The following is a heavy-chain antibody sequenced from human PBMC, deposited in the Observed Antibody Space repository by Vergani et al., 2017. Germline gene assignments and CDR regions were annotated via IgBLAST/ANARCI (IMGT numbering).Heavy chain of an antibody. CDR1: GGSISSYY. V-gene: IGHV4-59*01. CDR3: ARDVYSSGWFDY. D-gene: IGHD6-19*01. Sequence: QVQLQESGPGLVKPSETLSLTCTVSGGSISSYYWSWIRQPPGKGLEWIGYIYYSGSTNYNPSLKSRVTISVDTSKNQFSLKLSSVIAADTAVYYCARDVYSSGWFDYWGQGTLVTVSS. CDR2: IYYSGST. J-gene: IGHJ4*02.